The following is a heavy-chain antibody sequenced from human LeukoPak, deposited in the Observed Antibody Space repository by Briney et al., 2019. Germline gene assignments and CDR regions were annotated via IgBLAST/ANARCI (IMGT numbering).Heavy chain of an antibody. J-gene: IGHJ4*02. V-gene: IGHV4-59*08. CDR2: IYYSGST. D-gene: IGHD6-13*01. Sequence: SETLSLTYTVSGGSISTYYWSWIRQPPGKGLEWIGYIYYSGSTNYNPSLKSRVTISVDTSKNQFSLKLSSVTAADTAVYYCARRHSSTWYFDYWGQGTLVTVSS. CDR1: GGSISTYY. CDR3: ARRHSSTWYFDY.